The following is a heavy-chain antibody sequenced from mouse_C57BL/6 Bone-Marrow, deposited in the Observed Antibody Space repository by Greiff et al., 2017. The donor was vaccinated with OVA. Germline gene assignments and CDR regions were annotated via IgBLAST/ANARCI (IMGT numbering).Heavy chain of an antibody. Sequence: VQLQQSGAELVKPGASVKLSCTASGFNIKDYYMHWVKQRTEQGLEWIGRIDPEDGETKYAPKFPGQATITADTSSNTAYLQLRSLTSEDTAVYYCASGGGAMDYWGQGTSVTVSS. J-gene: IGHJ4*01. V-gene: IGHV14-2*01. CDR1: GFNIKDYY. CDR3: ASGGGAMDY. CDR2: IDPEDGET.